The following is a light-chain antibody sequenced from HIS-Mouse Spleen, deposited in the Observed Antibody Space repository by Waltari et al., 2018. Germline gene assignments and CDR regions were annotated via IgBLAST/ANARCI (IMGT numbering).Light chain of an antibody. CDR3: QQLNSYPPT. CDR2: AAS. V-gene: IGKV1-9*01. J-gene: IGKJ1*01. CDR1: QGISSY. Sequence: DIQLTQSPSFLSASAGDRVTITCRASQGISSYLAGYQQKPGKAPKLLIYAASTLQSGVPSRFSGSGSGTEFTLTISSLQPEDFATYYCQQLNSYPPTFGQGTKVEIK.